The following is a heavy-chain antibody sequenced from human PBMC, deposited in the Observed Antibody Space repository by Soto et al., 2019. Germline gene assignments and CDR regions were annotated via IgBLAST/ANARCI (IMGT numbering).Heavy chain of an antibody. CDR3: AKARGYNLSWYVDL. J-gene: IGHJ2*01. V-gene: IGHV3-30*04. D-gene: IGHD3-22*01. Sequence: QVELVESGGAVVQPGRSLRLSCAASGFAFSSYAMHWVRQAPGKGLEWVAIISYDGRNKYYADSVKGRFTISRDNSKNTLFLQMNSLRAEDTAVYYCAKARGYNLSWYVDLWGRGTLVTVSS. CDR2: ISYDGRNK. CDR1: GFAFSSYA.